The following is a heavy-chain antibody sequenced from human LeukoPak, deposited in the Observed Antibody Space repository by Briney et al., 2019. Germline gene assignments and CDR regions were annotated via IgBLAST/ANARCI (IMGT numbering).Heavy chain of an antibody. J-gene: IGHJ4*02. CDR1: GGSMSSFY. D-gene: IGHD5-18*01. CDR2: IYSSGST. V-gene: IGHV4-4*07. Sequence: SETLSLTCTVSGGSMSSFYWSWFRQSAGKELEWIGRIYSSGSTNYNPSLKSRVTMSVDTSKKQFSLKLNSVTAADTAVYYCARGRWNTGMVSPYYFDYWGQGTLVTVSS. CDR3: ARGRWNTGMVSPYYFDY.